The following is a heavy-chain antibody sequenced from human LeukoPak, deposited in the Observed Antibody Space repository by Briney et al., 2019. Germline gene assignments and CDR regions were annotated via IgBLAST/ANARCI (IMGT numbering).Heavy chain of an antibody. CDR3: ARGMVRSYYGLDV. D-gene: IGHD3-10*01. CDR1: GFTVSSNY. Sequence: GGSLRPSCAASGFTVSSNYMSWVRQAPGKGLEWVSVIYSGGGTLYADSVKGRFTFSRDISKNTVFLQMDSVRTEDTALYHCARGMVRSYYGLDVWGQGTTVIVSS. CDR2: IYSGGGT. V-gene: IGHV3-53*01. J-gene: IGHJ6*02.